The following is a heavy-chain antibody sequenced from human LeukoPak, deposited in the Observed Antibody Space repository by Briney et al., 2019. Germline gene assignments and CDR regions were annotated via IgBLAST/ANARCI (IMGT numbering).Heavy chain of an antibody. D-gene: IGHD4-23*01. Sequence: PGGSLRLSCAASGFTFSSYAMSWVRQAPGKGLEWVSAISGSGGSTYYADSVKGRFTISRDNSKDTLYLQMNSLRAEDTAVYYCAKDLGGGHNRGGWGQGTLVTVSS. V-gene: IGHV3-23*01. J-gene: IGHJ4*02. CDR3: AKDLGGGHNRGG. CDR2: ISGSGGST. CDR1: GFTFSSYA.